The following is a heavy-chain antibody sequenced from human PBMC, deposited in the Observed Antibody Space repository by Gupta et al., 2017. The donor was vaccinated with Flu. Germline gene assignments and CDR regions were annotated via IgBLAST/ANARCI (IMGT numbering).Heavy chain of an antibody. CDR2: IRRSSDYI. J-gene: IGHJ3*02. Sequence: NWVRQAPGKGLEWVSSIRRSSDYIYYSDSVRGRFTISRDNGKDSLYLQMNSLRAEDTAVYYCARLSLLGGGAFDIWGQGTMVTVSS. V-gene: IGHV3-21*01. CDR3: ARLSLLGGGAFDI. D-gene: IGHD1-26*01.